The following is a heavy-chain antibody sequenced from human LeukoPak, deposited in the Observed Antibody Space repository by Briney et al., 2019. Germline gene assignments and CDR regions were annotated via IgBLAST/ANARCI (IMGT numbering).Heavy chain of an antibody. CDR2: IWYDGSNK. CDR1: GFTFSNYG. D-gene: IGHD3-22*01. V-gene: IGHV3-33*01. CDR3: ARSYYYDSSHTADY. Sequence: QPGGSLRLSCAASGFTFSNYGMHWVRQAPGKGLEWVAYIWYDGSNKYYTDSVKGRFTISRDNSENTLYLQMHSLRAEDTAVYYCARSYYYDSSHTADYWGQGTLITVSS. J-gene: IGHJ4*02.